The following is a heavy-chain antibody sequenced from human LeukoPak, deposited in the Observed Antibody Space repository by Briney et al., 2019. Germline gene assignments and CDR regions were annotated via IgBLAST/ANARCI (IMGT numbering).Heavy chain of an antibody. Sequence: ASVKVSCKASGYTFTSYGISWVRQAPGQGLEWMGWISAYNGNTNYAQKLQGRVTMTTDTSTSTAYMELRSLRSDDTAVYYCARRHSGYDYGGFDYWGQGTLVTVSS. V-gene: IGHV1-18*01. CDR1: GYTFTSYG. J-gene: IGHJ4*02. CDR3: ARRHSGYDYGGFDY. CDR2: ISAYNGNT. D-gene: IGHD5-12*01.